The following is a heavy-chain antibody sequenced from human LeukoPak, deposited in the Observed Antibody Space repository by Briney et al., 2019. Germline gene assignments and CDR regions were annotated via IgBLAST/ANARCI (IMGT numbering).Heavy chain of an antibody. CDR2: LRGETGGGIE. J-gene: IGHJ4*02. CDR3: TTGMYGTDYY. CDR1: GATFNKAW. Sequence: GASVRPSCTVSGATFNKAWMACVRLPPGRGRGWVGRLRGETGGGIEDYSTVVKDTFSISRDNSKITVYLKMNSMKAEDTAVYYCTTGMYGTDYYWGRGARVAASS. D-gene: IGHD1-1*01. V-gene: IGHV3-15*01.